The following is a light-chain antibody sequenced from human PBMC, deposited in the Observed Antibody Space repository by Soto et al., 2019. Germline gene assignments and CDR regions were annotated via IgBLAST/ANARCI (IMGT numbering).Light chain of an antibody. V-gene: IGKV3-15*01. Sequence: EIVMTQSPATLSVSPGERATLSCRASQSVSNNVAWYQQKPGQAPRLLILGASTRATGIPARFSGSGSGTEFTLSISSLQPEDFAVYYCKQYKEWPPFTFGQGTRLEI. CDR1: QSVSNN. CDR2: GAS. J-gene: IGKJ5*01. CDR3: KQYKEWPPFT.